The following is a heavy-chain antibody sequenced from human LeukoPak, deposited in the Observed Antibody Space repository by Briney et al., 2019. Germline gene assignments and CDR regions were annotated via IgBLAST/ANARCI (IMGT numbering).Heavy chain of an antibody. CDR3: TRVKSGYSSSWYPYYFDY. CDR1: GFTFSSFA. D-gene: IGHD6-13*01. Sequence: GGSLRLSCAASGFTFSSFAMNWVRQAPGRGREWVGFIRSKAYGGTTEYAASVKGRLTISRDDSKSIAYLQTNSLTTEDTAVHYCTRVKSGYSSSWYPYYFDYWGQGTLVTVSS. V-gene: IGHV3-49*04. J-gene: IGHJ4*02. CDR2: IRSKAYGGTT.